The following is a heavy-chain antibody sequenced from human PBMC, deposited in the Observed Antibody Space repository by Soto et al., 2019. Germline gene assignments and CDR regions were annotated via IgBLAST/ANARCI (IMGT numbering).Heavy chain of an antibody. Sequence: EVELLESGGGLVQPGGSLRLSCVASRFTFTSYAMSWVRQAPGKGLEWVAAISASGGATIHADSVKGRLTISRDNYKNTLYLQMNSLGAEDTAVYYCAKDVEGGSLFRGAFDYWGQGTQVTVSS. V-gene: IGHV3-23*01. CDR2: ISASGGAT. D-gene: IGHD1-26*01. CDR3: AKDVEGGSLFRGAFDY. J-gene: IGHJ4*02. CDR1: RFTFTSYA.